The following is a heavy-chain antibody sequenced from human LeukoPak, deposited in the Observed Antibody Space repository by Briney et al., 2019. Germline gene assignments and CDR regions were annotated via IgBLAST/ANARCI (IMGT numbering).Heavy chain of an antibody. CDR1: GFTFDDYA. J-gene: IGHJ6*03. CDR3: AAEYYYYMDV. CDR2: ISWNSGSI. V-gene: IGHV3-9*01. Sequence: GGSQRLSCAASGFTFDDYAMHWVRQAPGKGLEWVSGISWNSGSIGYADSVKGRFTISRDNAKNSLYLQMNSLRAEDTALYYCAAEYYYYMDVWGKGTTVTVSS.